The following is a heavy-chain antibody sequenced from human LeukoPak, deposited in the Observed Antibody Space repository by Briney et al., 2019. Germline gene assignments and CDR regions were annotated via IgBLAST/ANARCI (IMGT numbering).Heavy chain of an antibody. CDR2: ISSNGGST. V-gene: IGHV3-64*01. J-gene: IGHJ4*02. D-gene: IGHD3-10*01. Sequence: GGSLRLSCAASGFTFSSYAMHWVRQAPGKGLEYVSAISSNGGSTYYANSVKGRFTISRDNSKNTLYLQMGSLRAEDMAVYYCARDSIPERFITIAPVDYWGQGTLVTVSS. CDR3: ARDSIPERFITIAPVDY. CDR1: GFTFSSYA.